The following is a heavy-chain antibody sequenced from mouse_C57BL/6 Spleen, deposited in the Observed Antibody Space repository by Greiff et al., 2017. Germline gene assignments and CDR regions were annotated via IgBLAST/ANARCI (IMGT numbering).Heavy chain of an antibody. J-gene: IGHJ2*01. V-gene: IGHV1-75*01. CDR1: GYTFTDYY. CDR2: IFPGSGST. Sequence: VHLVESGPELVKPGASVKISCKASGYTFTDYYINWVKQRPGQGLEWIGWIFPGSGSTYYNEKFKGKATLTVDKSSSTAYMLLSSLTSEDSAVYFCARPHYYGSSDYFDYWGQGTTLTVSS. CDR3: ARPHYYGSSDYFDY. D-gene: IGHD1-1*01.